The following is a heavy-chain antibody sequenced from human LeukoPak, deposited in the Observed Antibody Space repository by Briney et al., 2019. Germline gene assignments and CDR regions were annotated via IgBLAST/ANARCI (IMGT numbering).Heavy chain of an antibody. CDR2: IHDNEST. D-gene: IGHD3-10*01. CDR1: GGSISSGGYY. J-gene: IGHJ6*02. Sequence: PSETLSPTCTVSGGSISSGGYYWSWIRQHPGEGLEWIGYIHDNESTYYNPSLKSRVTISVDTSKNQFSLKLSSVTAADTAVYYCARLSSGSGSYQKYYYYYGMDVWGQGTTVTVSS. V-gene: IGHV4-31*03. CDR3: ARLSSGSGSYQKYYYYYGMDV.